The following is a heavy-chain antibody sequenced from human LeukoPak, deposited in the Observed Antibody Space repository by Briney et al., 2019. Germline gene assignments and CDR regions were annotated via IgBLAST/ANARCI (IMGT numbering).Heavy chain of an antibody. CDR3: ARDLSGAHDF. J-gene: IGHJ4*02. D-gene: IGHD2-15*01. Sequence: PGGSLRLSCAASGFTLSNYWVHWVRQAPGKGLVWVSRINEDGRTTTYADPVKGRFTISRDNAKNMLYLQMNSLRVEDTAVYYCARDLSGAHDFWGQGTLVTVSS. CDR1: GFTLSNYW. V-gene: IGHV3-74*01. CDR2: INEDGRTT.